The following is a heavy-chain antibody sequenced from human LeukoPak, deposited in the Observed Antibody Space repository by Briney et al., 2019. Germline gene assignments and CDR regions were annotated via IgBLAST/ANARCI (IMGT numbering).Heavy chain of an antibody. CDR3: AGVWCYGSGTNSDLYYYYFMNV. Sequence: PSETLSLTCAVYGGSFSGHYWSWIRQPPGKGLEWIGEINHSGSTNYNPSLTSRVTISIDTCKHQCSLSLSAVTPAYTAVCFCAGVWCYGSGTNSDLYYYYFMNVGGRGTTVTVPS. CDR1: GGSFSGHY. J-gene: IGHJ6*03. V-gene: IGHV4-34*01. CDR2: INHSGST. D-gene: IGHD3-10*01.